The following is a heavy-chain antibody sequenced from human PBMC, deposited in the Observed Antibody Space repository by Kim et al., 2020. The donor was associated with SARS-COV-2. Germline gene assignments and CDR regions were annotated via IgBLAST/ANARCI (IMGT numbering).Heavy chain of an antibody. CDR1: GFTFSDYY. CDR3: ARDFLDFDYDSSGYYYAFDI. Sequence: GGSLRLSCAASGFTFSDYYMSWIRQAPGKGLEWVSYISSSSSYTNYADSVKGRFTISRDNAKNSLYLQMNSLRAEDTAVYYCARDFLDFDYDSSGYYYAFDIWGQGTMVTVSS. J-gene: IGHJ3*02. D-gene: IGHD3-22*01. CDR2: ISSSSSYT. V-gene: IGHV3-11*06.